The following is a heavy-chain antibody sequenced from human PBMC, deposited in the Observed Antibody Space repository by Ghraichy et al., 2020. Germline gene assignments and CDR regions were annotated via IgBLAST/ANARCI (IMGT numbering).Heavy chain of an antibody. Sequence: TLSLTCSVSGDSIASGEYFWGWVRQTPGVGLEWIGNVYYTGYPFYSPSLEGRVTMSVEASKNQFSLRLTSVTASDTALYYCARRRRSAGPFDYWGRGTLVTISS. CDR1: GDSIASGEYF. V-gene: IGHV4-39*01. CDR2: VYYTGYP. CDR3: ARRRRSAGPFDY. J-gene: IGHJ4*02.